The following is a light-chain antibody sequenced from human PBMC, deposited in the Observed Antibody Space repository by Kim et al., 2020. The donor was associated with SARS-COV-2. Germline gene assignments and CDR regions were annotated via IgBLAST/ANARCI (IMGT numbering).Light chain of an antibody. V-gene: IGLV2-11*01. CDR3: CSYAGTYTWV. J-gene: IGLJ3*02. CDR2: DVT. Sequence: QSALTQPRSVSGSPGQSLTISCTGTRKDVGNYDFVSWYQLRPGKAPRLTIFDVTKRPSGVPDRFSGSKSGNTASLTISGLQPEDEADYYCCSYAGTYTWVFGGGTKLTVL. CDR1: RKDVGNYDF.